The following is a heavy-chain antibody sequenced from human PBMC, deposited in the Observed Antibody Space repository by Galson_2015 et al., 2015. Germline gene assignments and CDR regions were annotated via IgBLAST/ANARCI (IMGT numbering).Heavy chain of an antibody. V-gene: IGHV3-48*02. Sequence: SLRVSCAASGFTFSGYSMNRVRQAPGKGLEWVSDINPGGSNIYYADSVRGRFTISRDNAKNSLYLQMNSLRDDDTAVYYCARDGYSYAYGNGLDVWGQGTTVTVSS. J-gene: IGHJ6*02. CDR2: INPGGSNI. D-gene: IGHD5-18*01. CDR3: ARDGYSYAYGNGLDV. CDR1: GFTFSGYS.